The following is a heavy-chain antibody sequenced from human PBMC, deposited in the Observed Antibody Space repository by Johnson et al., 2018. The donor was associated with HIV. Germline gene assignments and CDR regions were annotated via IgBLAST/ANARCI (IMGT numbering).Heavy chain of an antibody. CDR2: IRFDGSNE. CDR3: AKLDVSLDAFDI. Sequence: QMQLVESGGGVVQPGGSLRLSCAASGFTFSYYGMHWVRQAPGKGLEWVSFIRFDGSNEYYADSVKGRFTISRDNSKYTLYLQMNSMRAEDTAVYYCAKLDVSLDAFDIWGQGTMVTVSS. J-gene: IGHJ3*02. CDR1: GFTFSYYG. V-gene: IGHV3-30*02. D-gene: IGHD5/OR15-5a*01.